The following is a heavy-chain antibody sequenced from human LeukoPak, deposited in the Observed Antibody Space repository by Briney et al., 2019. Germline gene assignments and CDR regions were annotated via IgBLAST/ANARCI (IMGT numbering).Heavy chain of an antibody. D-gene: IGHD5-12*01. CDR1: GGTFSSYA. CDR2: IIPIFGTA. V-gene: IGHV1-69*13. J-gene: IGHJ4*02. CDR3: ARVGGYDTYFDY. Sequence: SVKVSCKASGGTFSSYAISWVRQAPGQGLEWMRGIIPIFGTANYAQKFQGRVTITADESTSTAYMELSSLRSEDTAVYYCARVGGYDTYFDYWGQGTLVTVSS.